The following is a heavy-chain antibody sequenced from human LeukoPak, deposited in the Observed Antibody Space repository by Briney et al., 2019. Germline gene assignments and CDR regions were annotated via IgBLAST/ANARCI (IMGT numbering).Heavy chain of an antibody. J-gene: IGHJ6*02. CDR2: IIPILGIA. CDR1: GGTFSSYA. Sequence: ASVKVSCKASGGTFSSYAISWVRQAPGQGLEWMGRIIPILGIANYAQKFQGRVTITADKSTSTAYMELSSLRSEDTAVYYCARASLGRSDPHYYYYGMDVWGQGTTVTVSS. CDR3: ARASLGRSDPHYYYYGMDV. V-gene: IGHV1-69*04. D-gene: IGHD7-27*01.